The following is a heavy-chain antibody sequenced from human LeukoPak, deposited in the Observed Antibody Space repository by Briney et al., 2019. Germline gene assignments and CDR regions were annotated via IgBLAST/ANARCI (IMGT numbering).Heavy chain of an antibody. J-gene: IGHJ4*02. CDR3: ARYDYSNLYYFDY. CDR1: GFTFSSYG. CDR2: IRYDGSNK. Sequence: GGSLRLSCAASGFTFSSYGMHWVRQAPGKGLEWVAFIRYDGSNKYYADSVKGRFTISRDNSKNTLYLQMNSLRAEDTAVYYCARYDYSNLYYFDYWGQGTLVTVSS. D-gene: IGHD4-11*01. V-gene: IGHV3-30*02.